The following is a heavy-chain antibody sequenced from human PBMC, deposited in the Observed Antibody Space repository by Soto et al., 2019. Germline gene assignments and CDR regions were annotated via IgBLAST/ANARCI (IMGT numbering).Heavy chain of an antibody. J-gene: IGHJ5*02. CDR2: IYYTGST. CDR3: ARQVPYSDIPPWFDP. Sequence: HGQLQESGPGLVKPSETLSLTCTVSGDSITSYYWSWIRQPPGKGLEWIGYIYYTGSTNYDPSLDRRVTISVDMSNNPFALKLSSVTAADTAIYYCARQVPYSDIPPWFDPWGPGTLVTVSS. CDR1: GDSITSYY. D-gene: IGHD4-17*01. V-gene: IGHV4-59*08.